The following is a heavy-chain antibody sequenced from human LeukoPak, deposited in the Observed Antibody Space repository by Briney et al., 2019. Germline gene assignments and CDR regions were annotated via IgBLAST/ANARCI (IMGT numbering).Heavy chain of an antibody. J-gene: IGHJ4*02. CDR1: GGSISSSSYY. CDR2: IYYSGST. V-gene: IGHV4-39*01. D-gene: IGHD3-22*01. Sequence: SETLSLTCTVSGGSISSSSYYWGWIRQPPGKGLEWIGSIYYSGSTYYNPSLKSRVTISVDTSKNQFSLKLSSVTAADTAVYYCARSLDYYNSSGLMDYWGQGTLVTVSS. CDR3: ARSLDYYNSSGLMDY.